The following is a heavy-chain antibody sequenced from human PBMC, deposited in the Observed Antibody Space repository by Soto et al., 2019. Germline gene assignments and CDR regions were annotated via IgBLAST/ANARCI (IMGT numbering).Heavy chain of an antibody. CDR1: GFTFSSYG. Sequence: GGSLRLSCAASGFTFSSYGMHWVRQAPGKGLEWVAVIWYDGRNKYYADSVKGRFTISRDNSKNKLYLQMNSLRAEDTSVYYCARLPPREVRFLEWLPGVDYYYGMDVWCQGTTVTVSS. CDR3: ARLPPREVRFLEWLPGVDYYYGMDV. CDR2: IWYDGRNK. D-gene: IGHD3-3*01. V-gene: IGHV3-33*01. J-gene: IGHJ6*02.